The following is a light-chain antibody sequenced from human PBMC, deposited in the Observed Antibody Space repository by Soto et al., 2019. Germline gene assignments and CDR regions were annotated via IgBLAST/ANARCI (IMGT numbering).Light chain of an antibody. CDR1: RIGSKS. CDR2: DDS. CDR3: QVWDSRDDHRV. J-gene: IGLJ2*01. Sequence: SYELTQPPSVSVAPGQTARITCGGNRIGSKSVHWFQQKPGQAPVLVVHDDSDRPSGIPERLSGSNSGGTATLTISRVEAGDEADYYCQVWDSRDDHRVFGGGTKLTVL. V-gene: IGLV3-21*02.